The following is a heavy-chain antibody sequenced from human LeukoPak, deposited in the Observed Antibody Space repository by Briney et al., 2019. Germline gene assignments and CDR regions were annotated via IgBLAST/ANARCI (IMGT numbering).Heavy chain of an antibody. D-gene: IGHD1-26*01. CDR1: GYTFTSYY. CDR2: IDPSGGST. J-gene: IGHJ4*02. CDR3: ATSGSYHKYYFDF. Sequence: ASVKVSCKASGYTFTSYYIHWVRQAPGQGLEWMGIIDPSGGSTNYAQKFQGRVTVTRDTSTSTVYMELSSLRSDDSAVYFCATSGSYHKYYFDFWGQGTLVTVSS. V-gene: IGHV1-46*01.